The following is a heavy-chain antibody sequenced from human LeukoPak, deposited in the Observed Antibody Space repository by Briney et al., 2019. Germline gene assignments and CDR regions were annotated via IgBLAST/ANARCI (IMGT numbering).Heavy chain of an antibody. CDR2: IKSKTDGGTT. V-gene: IGHV3-15*01. CDR3: AKDGAGYCSGGSCFAADAFDI. D-gene: IGHD2-15*01. CDR1: GFTFSNAW. J-gene: IGHJ3*02. Sequence: GGSLRLSCAASGFTFSNAWMNWVRQAPGKGLEWVGRIKSKTDGGTTDYAAPVKGRFTISRDNSKNTLYLQMNSLRAEDTAVYYCAKDGAGYCSGGSCFAADAFDIWGQGTMVTVSS.